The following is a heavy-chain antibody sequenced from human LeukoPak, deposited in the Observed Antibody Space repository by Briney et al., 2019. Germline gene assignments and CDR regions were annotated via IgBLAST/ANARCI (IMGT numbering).Heavy chain of an antibody. V-gene: IGHV1-8*03. CDR2: MNPNSGNT. CDR3: ATYYGSGSYYNDAFDI. Sequence: ASVKVSCKASGYTFTIYDINWVRQATGQGLEWMGWMNPNSGNTGYAQKFQGRVTITRNTSISTAYMELSSLRSEDTAVYSCATYYGSGSYYNDAFDIWGQGTMVTVSS. J-gene: IGHJ3*02. CDR1: GYTFTIYD. D-gene: IGHD3-10*01.